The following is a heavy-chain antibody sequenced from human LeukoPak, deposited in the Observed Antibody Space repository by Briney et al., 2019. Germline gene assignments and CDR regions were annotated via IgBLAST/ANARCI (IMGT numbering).Heavy chain of an antibody. CDR3: AKSVQLLWFGESSPGY. J-gene: IGHJ4*02. CDR2: ISGSGGST. Sequence: GGSLRLSCAASGFTFSRYAMSWVRQAPGKGLEWVLAISGSGGSTYYADSVKGRFTISRYNSKNTLYLQKNSLRAEDTAVYSCAKSVQLLWFGESSPGYWGQGTLVTVSS. CDR1: GFTFSRYA. V-gene: IGHV3-23*01. D-gene: IGHD3-10*01.